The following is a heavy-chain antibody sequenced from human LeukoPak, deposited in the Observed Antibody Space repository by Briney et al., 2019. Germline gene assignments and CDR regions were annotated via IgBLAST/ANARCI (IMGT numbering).Heavy chain of an antibody. CDR3: ARDRGLIDWFDP. V-gene: IGHV1-18*01. D-gene: IGHD2-8*01. CDR2: ISANNGDT. J-gene: IGHJ5*02. Sequence: ASVKVSCKASGYRFTNYGISWVRQAPGRGLEWMGRISANNGDTDYEQKFQGRVTMTTETSTRTAHMELRSLRPDDTAVYYCARDRGLIDWFDPWGQGTLVIVTS. CDR1: GYRFTNYG.